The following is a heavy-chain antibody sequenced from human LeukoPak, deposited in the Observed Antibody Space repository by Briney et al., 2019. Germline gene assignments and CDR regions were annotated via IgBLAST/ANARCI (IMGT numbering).Heavy chain of an antibody. Sequence: SSETLSLTCTVSGGSISSSSYYWGWIRQPPGKGLEWIGSIYYSGSTYYNPSLKSRVTISVDTSKNQFSLKLSSVTAADTAVYYCARGAYYYDSSGYYHYPIFDYWGQGALVTVSS. CDR3: ARGAYYYDSSGYYHYPIFDY. V-gene: IGHV4-39*07. CDR1: GGSISSSSYY. D-gene: IGHD3-22*01. J-gene: IGHJ4*02. CDR2: IYYSGST.